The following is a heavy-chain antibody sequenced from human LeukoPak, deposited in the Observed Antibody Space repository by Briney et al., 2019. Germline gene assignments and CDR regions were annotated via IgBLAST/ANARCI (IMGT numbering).Heavy chain of an antibody. D-gene: IGHD5-18*01. Sequence: SETLSLTCTVSGGSISSYYWSWIRQPPGKGLEWIGYIYYSGSTNYNPSPKSRVTISVDTSKNQFSLKLSSVTAADTAVYYCARLGAFDSYGYVDYWGQGTLVTVSS. CDR2: IYYSGST. CDR3: ARLGAFDSYGYVDY. J-gene: IGHJ4*02. V-gene: IGHV4-59*08. CDR1: GGSISSYY.